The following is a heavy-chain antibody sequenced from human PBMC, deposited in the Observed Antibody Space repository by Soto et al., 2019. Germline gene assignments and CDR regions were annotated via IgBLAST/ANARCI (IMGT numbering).Heavy chain of an antibody. CDR3: ASTLGTWEVLNFDF. CDR2: VSVYSGDT. V-gene: IGHV1-18*04. Sequence: QVQLVQSGPEVKKPGASVKVSCKTSGYIFSSYGINWVRQAPGQGLEWMGWVSVYSGDTDYAPNFQDRITLTTDTSTSTVYMDLRNVTYDDTAVYYCASTLGTWEVLNFDFWGQGTLVAVSS. CDR1: GYIFSSYG. J-gene: IGHJ4*02. D-gene: IGHD3-16*01.